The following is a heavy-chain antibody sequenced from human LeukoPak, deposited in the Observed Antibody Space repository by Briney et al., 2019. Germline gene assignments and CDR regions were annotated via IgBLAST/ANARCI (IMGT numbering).Heavy chain of an antibody. V-gene: IGHV5-51*01. CDR3: ARLGWGLEPQFDAFDI. CDR1: GYTFTSYW. CDR2: IYPGDSDT. J-gene: IGHJ3*02. Sequence: GESLKISCKGSGYTFTSYWIGWVRQMPGKGLEWMGIIYPGDSDTTYSPSFQGQVTISADKSINTAYLQWGSLEASDTATFYCARLGWGLEPQFDAFDIWGQGTVVTVSS. D-gene: IGHD2-21*02.